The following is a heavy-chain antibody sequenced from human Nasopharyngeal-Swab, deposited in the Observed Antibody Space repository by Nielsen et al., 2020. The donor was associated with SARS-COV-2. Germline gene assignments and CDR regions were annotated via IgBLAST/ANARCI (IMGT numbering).Heavy chain of an antibody. V-gene: IGHV1-18*01. Sequence: ASVKVSCKASGYTFTSYGISWVRQAPGQGLEWMGLISAYNGNTNYAQKLQGRVTMTTDTSTSTAYMELRSLRSDDTAVYYCARGDGSGSYYNEVGDYWGQGTLVTVSS. CDR2: ISAYNGNT. D-gene: IGHD3-10*01. CDR3: ARGDGSGSYYNEVGDY. J-gene: IGHJ4*02. CDR1: GYTFTSYG.